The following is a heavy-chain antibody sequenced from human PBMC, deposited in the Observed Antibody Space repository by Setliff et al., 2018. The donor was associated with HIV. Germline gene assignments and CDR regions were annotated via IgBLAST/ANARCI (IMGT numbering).Heavy chain of an antibody. D-gene: IGHD3-10*02. CDR3: ARVFGPFDY. Sequence: GGSLRLSCAASGFSFSTYAMNWVRQAPGKGLEWVSSISGSGGITYYTDSVKGRFTISRDNSKNTLYLQMNSLRAEDTAVYYCARVFGPFDYWGQGTLVTVSS. V-gene: IGHV3-23*01. J-gene: IGHJ4*02. CDR2: ISGSGGIT. CDR1: GFSFSTYA.